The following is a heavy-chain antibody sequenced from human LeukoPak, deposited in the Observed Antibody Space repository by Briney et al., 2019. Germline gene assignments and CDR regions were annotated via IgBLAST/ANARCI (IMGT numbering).Heavy chain of an antibody. CDR1: GFTFGSYE. V-gene: IGHV3-48*03. Sequence: GGSLRLSCAGSGFTFGSYEMNWVRQAPGRGLEWVSFITSSGSDTYYADSVRGRFATSRDNAKDSLYLQMNSLRVEDTAVYYCATGTYRSFYYYYMDVWGKGTTVIVSS. J-gene: IGHJ6*03. CDR2: ITSSGSDT. CDR3: ATGTYRSFYYYYMDV. D-gene: IGHD1-26*01.